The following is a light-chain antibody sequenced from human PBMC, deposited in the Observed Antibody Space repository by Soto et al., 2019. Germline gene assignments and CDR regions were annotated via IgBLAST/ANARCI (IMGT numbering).Light chain of an antibody. CDR1: SSDVGGYNY. J-gene: IGLJ3*02. V-gene: IGLV2-14*01. CDR2: EVS. CDR3: SSYTSSSTRV. Sequence: QSALTQPASVSGSPEQSITISCTGTSSDVGGYNYVSWYQQHPGKAPKLMIYEVSNRPSGVSNRFSGSKSGNTASLTISGLQAEDEAEYYCSSYTSSSTRVFVGGTKVTVL.